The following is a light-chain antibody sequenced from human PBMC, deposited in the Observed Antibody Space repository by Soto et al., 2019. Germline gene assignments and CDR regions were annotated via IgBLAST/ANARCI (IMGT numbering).Light chain of an antibody. V-gene: IGLV2-14*01. J-gene: IGLJ3*02. CDR3: SSYTTSGTYVL. CDR1: SRDVGDFNY. Sequence: QTVLTQPASVSGSPGQSITISCTGTSRDVGDFNYVSWYQQHPDKAPKLLISEVNNRPSGVSHRFSGSKSGNTASLTISGLQPADEADYYCSSYTTSGTYVLFGGGTQLTVL. CDR2: EVN.